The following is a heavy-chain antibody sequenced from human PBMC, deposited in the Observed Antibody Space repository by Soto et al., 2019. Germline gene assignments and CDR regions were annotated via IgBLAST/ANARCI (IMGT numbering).Heavy chain of an antibody. Sequence: QVTLKESGPVLVKPTETLTLTCTVSGFSLSTGRMGVSWIRQPPGKALEWLAHIFSDNERSYSTSMQGRLTISKDXXXSXXVLSMTNLDPVDTGTYYCVRMNADSYQFYYAMDVWGQGTTVTVSS. D-gene: IGHD4-17*01. V-gene: IGHV2-26*01. CDR3: VRMNADSYQFYYAMDV. CDR2: IFSDNER. CDR1: GFSLSTGRMG. J-gene: IGHJ6*02.